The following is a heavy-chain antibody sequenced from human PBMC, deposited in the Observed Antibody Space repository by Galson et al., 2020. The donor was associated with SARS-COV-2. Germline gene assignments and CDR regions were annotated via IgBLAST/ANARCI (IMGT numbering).Heavy chain of an antibody. J-gene: IGHJ6*02. Sequence: SEPLSLTCNVSGRSVRGRIQYWSWIRQPAGKGLEWIRRIYISGRTSYNPSLKSRVTISLHTSKNQFSLKVTSVTAADTAVYYCARISSWDYYYYGMDIWGQGTAVTVSS. CDR2: IYISGRT. CDR3: ARISSWDYYYYGMDI. V-gene: IGHV4-61*02. D-gene: IGHD2-2*01. CDR1: GRSVRGRIQY.